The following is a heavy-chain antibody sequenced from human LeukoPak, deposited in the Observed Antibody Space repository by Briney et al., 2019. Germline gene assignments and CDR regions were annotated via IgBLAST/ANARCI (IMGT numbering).Heavy chain of an antibody. V-gene: IGHV1-18*01. CDR1: GYTFTSYG. CDR3: ARDSRRGYCSSTSCYFDNWFDP. D-gene: IGHD2-2*01. Sequence: ASVKVSCKASGYTFTSYGISWERQAPGQGLEWMGWISAYNGNTNYAQKLQGRVTMTTDTSTSTAYMELRSLRSDDTAVYYCARDSRRGYCSSTSCYFDNWFDPWGQGTLVTVSS. J-gene: IGHJ5*02. CDR2: ISAYNGNT.